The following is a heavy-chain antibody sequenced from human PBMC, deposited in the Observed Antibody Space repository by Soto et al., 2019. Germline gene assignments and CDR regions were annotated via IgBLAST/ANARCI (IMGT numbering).Heavy chain of an antibody. CDR2: ISAYNGNT. V-gene: IGHV1-18*01. D-gene: IGHD6-19*01. CDR3: ASLQYSSGWYHGSDY. CDR1: GYTFTSYG. Sequence: QVQLVQSGAEVKKPGASVKVSCKASGYTFTSYGISWVRQAPGQGLEWMGWISAYNGNTNYAQKLQGRVTMTTDTSTSTAYMQLRSLRSDDTAVYYCASLQYSSGWYHGSDYWGQGTLVTVSS. J-gene: IGHJ4*02.